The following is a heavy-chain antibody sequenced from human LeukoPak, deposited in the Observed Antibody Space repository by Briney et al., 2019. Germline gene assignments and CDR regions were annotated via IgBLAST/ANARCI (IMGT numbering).Heavy chain of an antibody. D-gene: IGHD6-19*01. J-gene: IGHJ4*02. CDR1: GGSISSSSYY. Sequence: SETLSLTCTVSGGSISSSSYYWGWIRQPPGKGLEWIGSIYYSGSTYYNPSLKSRVTISVDTSKNQFSLKLSSVTAADTAVYYCVLQEAPYRSGWYVEDYWGQGTLVTVSS. CDR3: VLQEAPYRSGWYVEDY. CDR2: IYYSGST. V-gene: IGHV4-39*01.